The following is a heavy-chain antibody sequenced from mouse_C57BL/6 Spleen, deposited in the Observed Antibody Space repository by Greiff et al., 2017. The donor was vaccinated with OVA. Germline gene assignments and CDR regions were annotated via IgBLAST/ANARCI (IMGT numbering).Heavy chain of an antibody. Sequence: QVQLQQPGAELVRPGSSVKLSCKASGYTFTSYWMHWVKQRPIQGLEWIGNIDPSDSETHYNQKFKDKATLTVDKSSSTAYMQLSSLTSEDSAVYYCARDGDDYDWLAYWGQGTLVTVSA. CDR3: ARDGDDYDWLAY. D-gene: IGHD2-4*01. CDR2: IDPSDSET. CDR1: GYTFTSYW. J-gene: IGHJ3*01. V-gene: IGHV1-52*01.